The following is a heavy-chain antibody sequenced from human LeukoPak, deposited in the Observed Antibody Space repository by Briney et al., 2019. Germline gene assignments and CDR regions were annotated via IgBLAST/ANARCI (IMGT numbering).Heavy chain of an antibody. V-gene: IGHV3-64*01. CDR1: SFTFSSYA. Sequence: AGGSLRLSCAGSSFTFSSYAMHWLRQAPGKGLEYVSATSSNGSSTYYANSVKGRFTISRDNSKNTLYLQMSSLRAEDMAVYYCARDSIAVAGTIDYWGQGTLVTVSS. J-gene: IGHJ4*02. CDR2: TSSNGSST. CDR3: ARDSIAVAGTIDY. D-gene: IGHD6-19*01.